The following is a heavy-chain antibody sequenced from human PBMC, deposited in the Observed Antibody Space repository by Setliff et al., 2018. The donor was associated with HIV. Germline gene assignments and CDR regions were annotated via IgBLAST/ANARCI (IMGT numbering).Heavy chain of an antibody. CDR1: AGSIRSSTYY. CDR2: IYYSGST. Sequence: LSLTCTVSAGSIRSSTYYWAWIRQPPGKGLEWIGTIYYSGSTYYNPSLKSRATISVDTSKNQFSLKLSSVTAADTAVYYCGNQAVVPADMDYYYYIDVWGKGTTVTVSS. V-gene: IGHV4-39*01. D-gene: IGHD2-2*01. J-gene: IGHJ6*03. CDR3: GNQAVVPADMDYYYYIDV.